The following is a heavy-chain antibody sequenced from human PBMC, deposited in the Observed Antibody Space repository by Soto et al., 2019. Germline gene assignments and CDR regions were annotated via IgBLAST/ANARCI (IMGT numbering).Heavy chain of an antibody. CDR1: GFNFSAYG. J-gene: IGHJ4*02. CDR3: RVGVAD. D-gene: IGHD1-26*01. CDR2: LSFDASKK. V-gene: IGHV3-30*03. Sequence: QVQLVESGGGVVQPGRSLRLSCAASGFNFSAYGMHWVRQAPGTGLELVALLSFDASKKYYADSVKGRFTISRDTSRNPLYLQMNSLRVADTAVYYCRVGVADWGQGTRVTVSS.